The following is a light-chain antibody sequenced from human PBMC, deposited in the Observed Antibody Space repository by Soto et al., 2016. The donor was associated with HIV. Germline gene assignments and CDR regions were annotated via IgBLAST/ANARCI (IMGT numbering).Light chain of an antibody. CDR1: SLRSYY. Sequence: SSELTQDPAVSVALGQTVRITCQGDSLRSYYASWYQQKPGQAPLLILYGDNNRPSGIPGRFSGSTSGNTASLTITATQADDEADYYCSSRDSTGNHVLFGGGTYLTVL. V-gene: IGLV3-19*01. CDR2: GDN. J-gene: IGLJ2*01. CDR3: SSRDSTGNHVL.